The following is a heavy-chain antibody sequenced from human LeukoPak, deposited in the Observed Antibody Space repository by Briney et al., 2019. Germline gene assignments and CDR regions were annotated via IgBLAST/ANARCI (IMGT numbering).Heavy chain of an antibody. V-gene: IGHV3-7*03. J-gene: IGHJ4*02. CDR2: INQDDSDT. D-gene: IGHD3-10*01. CDR3: ASYGSGSYFDY. CDR1: GFAFNTYA. Sequence: GRSLRLSCAASGFAFNTYAMHWVRQAPGKGLEWVANINQDDSDTYFVDSVEGRFTISRDNAKNSLYLHMNSLRAEDTAVYYCASYGSGSYFDYWGQGTLVTVSS.